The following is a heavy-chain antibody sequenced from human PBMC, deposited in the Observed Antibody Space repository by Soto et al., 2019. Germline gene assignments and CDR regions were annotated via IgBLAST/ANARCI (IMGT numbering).Heavy chain of an antibody. D-gene: IGHD3-22*01. CDR2: TNSDGSRT. V-gene: IGHV3-74*01. Sequence: EVQLVESGGGIVQPGGSLRLSCAASGFTFSSYWMHWVRQAPGKGLVWVSRTNSDGSRTSYADSAKGRFTISRDNAKNTVYLQMNRQIAEDTAVYYCARGDGDYYDGNGYLGRHWGQGTLVTVSS. CDR3: ARGDGDYYDGNGYLGRH. J-gene: IGHJ4*02. CDR1: GFTFSSYW.